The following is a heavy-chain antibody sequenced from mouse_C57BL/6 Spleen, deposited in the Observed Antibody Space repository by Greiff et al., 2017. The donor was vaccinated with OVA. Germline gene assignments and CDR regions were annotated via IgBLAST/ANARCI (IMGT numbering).Heavy chain of an antibody. CDR2: ISYDGSN. CDR1: GYSITSGYY. D-gene: IGHD4-1*01. CDR3: ARAETGTYWYFDV. Sequence: EVKLMESGPGLVKPSQSLSLTCSVTGYSITSGYYWNWIRQFPGNKLEWMGYISYDGSNNYNPSLKNRISITRDTSKNQFFLKLNSVTTEDTATYYCARAETGTYWYFDVWGTGTTVTVSS. V-gene: IGHV3-6*01. J-gene: IGHJ1*03.